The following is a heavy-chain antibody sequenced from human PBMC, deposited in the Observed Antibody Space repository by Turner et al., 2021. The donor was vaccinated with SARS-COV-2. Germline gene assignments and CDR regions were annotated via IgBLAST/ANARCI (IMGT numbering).Heavy chain of an antibody. Sequence: EVQLLESGGVLVQPGGSLSLSCSASAFTCSSYAMSWLRQAPGKGLEWVSAISGSGGSTFYADSVKGRFTISRDDSKNTLYLQMNSLRGEDTAVYYCAKDIRTTPIAVAGRGAFDIWGQGTMVTVSS. CDR1: AFTCSSYA. CDR3: AKDIRTTPIAVAGRGAFDI. CDR2: ISGSGGST. V-gene: IGHV3-23*01. J-gene: IGHJ3*02. D-gene: IGHD6-19*01.